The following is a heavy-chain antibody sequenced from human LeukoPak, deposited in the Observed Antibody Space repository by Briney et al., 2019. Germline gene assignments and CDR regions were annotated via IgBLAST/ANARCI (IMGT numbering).Heavy chain of an antibody. V-gene: IGHV4-34*01. Sequence: PSETLSLTCAVYGGSFSGYYWSWIRQPPGKGLEWIGEINHSGSTNYNPSLKSRVTISVDTSKNQFSLKLSSVTAADTAVYYCARGGGVTRFDYWGQGTLVTVSS. CDR1: GGSFSGYY. J-gene: IGHJ4*02. CDR2: INHSGST. D-gene: IGHD4-17*01. CDR3: ARGGGVTRFDY.